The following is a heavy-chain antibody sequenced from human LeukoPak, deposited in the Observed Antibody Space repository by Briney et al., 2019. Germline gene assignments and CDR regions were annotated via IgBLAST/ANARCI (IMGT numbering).Heavy chain of an antibody. V-gene: IGHV3-23*01. CDR1: GFTFSSYA. Sequence: HAGGSLRLSCAASGFTFSSYAMSWVRQAPGKGLEWVSAITNSGGTTYYADSVKGRFTISRDNSKNTLYLQMNSLRADDTAVYYCAKDPPHVSWLFHYWGQGALVTVSS. D-gene: IGHD3-16*01. CDR3: AKDPPHVSWLFHY. CDR2: ITNSGGTT. J-gene: IGHJ4*02.